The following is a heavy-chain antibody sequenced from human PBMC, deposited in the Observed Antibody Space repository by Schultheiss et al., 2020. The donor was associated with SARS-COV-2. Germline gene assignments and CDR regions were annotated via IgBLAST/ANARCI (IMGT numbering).Heavy chain of an antibody. CDR3: ARDRGSYYGYYYYYYMDV. CDR1: GDRVSTTSAA. V-gene: IGHV6-1*01. J-gene: IGHJ6*03. D-gene: IGHD1-26*01. Sequence: SETLSLTCAISGDRVSTTSAAWNWIRQSPSRGLEWLGRTYYRSTWYNDYAVSVKSRITINPDTSKNQFSLQLNSVTPEDTAVYYCARDRGSYYGYYYYYYMDVWGKGTTVTVSS. CDR2: TYYRSTWYN.